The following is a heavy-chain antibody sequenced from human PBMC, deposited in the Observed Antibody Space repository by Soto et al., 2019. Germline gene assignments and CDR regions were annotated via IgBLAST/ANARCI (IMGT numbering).Heavy chain of an antibody. V-gene: IGHV1-69*10. Sequence: GASVKVCCKASGGTSSSYTISWVRQAPGQGLEWMGGIVPIFGMKNYAQKFQGRLTITADTSTSTAYMELSSLRSEDTALYYCSTRGGQEQPFVDYWGQGTLVTVSS. J-gene: IGHJ4*02. CDR1: GGTSSSYT. CDR3: STRGGQEQPFVDY. CDR2: IVPIFGMK. D-gene: IGHD6-13*01.